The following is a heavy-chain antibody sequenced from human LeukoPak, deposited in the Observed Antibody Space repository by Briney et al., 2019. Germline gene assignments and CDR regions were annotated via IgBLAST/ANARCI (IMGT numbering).Heavy chain of an antibody. CDR3: AKDFDYYDSSASLDY. D-gene: IGHD3-22*01. CDR2: ISGSGGST. Sequence: GGSLRLSCAASGFTFSSYAMSWVRQAPGKGLEWVSAISGSGGSTYYADSVKGRFTISRDNSKNTLYLQMNSLRAEDTAVYYCAKDFDYYDSSASLDYWGQGTLVTVSS. V-gene: IGHV3-23*01. CDR1: GFTFSSYA. J-gene: IGHJ4*02.